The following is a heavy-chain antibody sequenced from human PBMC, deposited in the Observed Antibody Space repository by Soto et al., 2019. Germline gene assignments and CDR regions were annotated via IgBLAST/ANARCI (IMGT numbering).Heavy chain of an antibody. D-gene: IGHD5-18*01. CDR1: GGSISIYY. Sequence: SETLSLTCTVSGGSISIYYLSWIRQPPGKGLEWIGYIYYSGSTNYNPSLKSRVTISVDTSKNQFSLKLSSVTAADTAVYYCAREGRRGYSYGSYFDYWGQGTLVTVSS. J-gene: IGHJ4*02. CDR3: AREGRRGYSYGSYFDY. CDR2: IYYSGST. V-gene: IGHV4-59*01.